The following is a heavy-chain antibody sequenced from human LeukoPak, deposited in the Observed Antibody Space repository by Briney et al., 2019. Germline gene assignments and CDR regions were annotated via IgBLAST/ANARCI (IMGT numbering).Heavy chain of an antibody. V-gene: IGHV3-7*01. CDR2: IKQDGSGK. D-gene: IGHD2-2*01. CDR1: GFRFSAYG. Sequence: GGTLRLSCDASGFRFSAYGMSWVRQAPGKGLEWVANIKQDGSGKYYVDSVKGRFTISRDNAKNSLYLQMNSLRAEDTAVYYCARGGCSSTSCSDYYYYMDVWGKGTTVTVSS. CDR3: ARGGCSSTSCSDYYYYMDV. J-gene: IGHJ6*03.